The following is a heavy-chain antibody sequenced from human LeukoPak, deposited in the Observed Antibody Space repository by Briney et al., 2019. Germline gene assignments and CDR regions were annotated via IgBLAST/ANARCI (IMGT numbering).Heavy chain of an antibody. V-gene: IGHV3-73*01. CDR2: IRSKANSYAT. CDR1: GFTFSGSA. CDR3: LRAYYYGSGSYYTDPDWETGFDY. J-gene: IGHJ4*02. D-gene: IGHD3-10*01. Sequence: GGSLRLSCAASGFTFSGSAMHWVRQASGKGLEWVGRIRSKANSYATAYAASVKGRFTISRDDSKNTAYPQMNSLKTEDTAVYYCLRAYYYGSGSYYTDPDWETGFDYWGQGALVTVSS.